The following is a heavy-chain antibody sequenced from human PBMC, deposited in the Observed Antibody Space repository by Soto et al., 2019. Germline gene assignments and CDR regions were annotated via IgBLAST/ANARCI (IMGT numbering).Heavy chain of an antibody. J-gene: IGHJ4*02. D-gene: IGHD5-12*01. Sequence: QVQLQESGPGLVKPSQTLSLTCTVSGASISRGASYLSWIRQPPGKGLEWIGHIYYSGSTYYNPSLKSRLTISVDTSKNHFSLKLSSVIAADTAVYYCARVKATMSRGYYFDYWGQGTPVTVSS. CDR1: GASISRGASY. V-gene: IGHV4-30-4*01. CDR2: IYYSGST. CDR3: ARVKATMSRGYYFDY.